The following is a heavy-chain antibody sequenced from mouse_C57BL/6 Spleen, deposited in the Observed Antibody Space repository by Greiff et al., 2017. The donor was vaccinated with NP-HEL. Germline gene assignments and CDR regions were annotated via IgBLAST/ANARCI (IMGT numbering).Heavy chain of an antibody. J-gene: IGHJ4*01. CDR3: ARNYGNYEGYYYAMDY. V-gene: IGHV1-81*01. CDR1: GYTFTSYG. CDR2: IYPRSGNT. Sequence: QVQLQQSGAELARPGASVKLSCKASGYTFTSYGISWVKQRTGQGLEWIGEIYPRSGNTYYNEKFKGKATLTADNSSSTAYMELRSRTSEDSAVYFCARNYGNYEGYYYAMDYWGQGTSVTVSS. D-gene: IGHD2-1*01.